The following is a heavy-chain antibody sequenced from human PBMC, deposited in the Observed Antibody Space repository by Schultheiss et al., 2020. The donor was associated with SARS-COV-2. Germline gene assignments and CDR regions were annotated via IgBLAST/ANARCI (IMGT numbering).Heavy chain of an antibody. CDR1: GFSLSTSGVG. D-gene: IGHD3-22*01. Sequence: SGPTLVKPTQTLTLTCTFSGFSLSTSGVGVGWIRQPPGKALEWLALIYWDDDKYYSTSLKTRLTISKDTSKNQVVLTMTNMDPVDTATYYCARGFAFYYDNSGYYFELDYWGQGTLVTVSS. J-gene: IGHJ4*02. CDR3: ARGFAFYYDNSGYYFELDY. V-gene: IGHV2-70*01. CDR2: IYWDDDK.